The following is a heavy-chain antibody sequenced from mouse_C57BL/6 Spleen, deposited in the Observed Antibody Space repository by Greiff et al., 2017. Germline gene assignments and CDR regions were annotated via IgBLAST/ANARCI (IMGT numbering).Heavy chain of an antibody. D-gene: IGHD2-5*01. CDR3: ARPGYSRGYAMDY. CDR1: GFTFSDYG. Sequence: EVKVEESGGGLVKPGGSLKLSCAATGFTFSDYGMHWVRQAPEKGLEWVAYISSGSSTIYYADTVKGRFTISRANAKNTLFLQMTSLWSEDTAMDYFARPGYSRGYAMDYWGQGTSVTVSS. CDR2: ISSGSSTI. J-gene: IGHJ4*01. V-gene: IGHV5-17*01.